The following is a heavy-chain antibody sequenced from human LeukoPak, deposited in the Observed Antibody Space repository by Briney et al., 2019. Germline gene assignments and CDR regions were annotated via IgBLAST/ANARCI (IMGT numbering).Heavy chain of an antibody. J-gene: IGHJ6*02. CDR1: GFTFSSYW. Sequence: GGSLRLSCAASGFTFSSYWMSWVRQAPGKGLEWVANIKQDGSEKYYVDSVKGRFTISRDNAKNSLYLQMNSLRAEDTAVYYCARVYDSSGYYYYYYYYYGMDVWGQGTTVTVSS. CDR3: ARVYDSSGYYYYYYYYYGMDV. V-gene: IGHV3-7*01. D-gene: IGHD3-22*01. CDR2: IKQDGSEK.